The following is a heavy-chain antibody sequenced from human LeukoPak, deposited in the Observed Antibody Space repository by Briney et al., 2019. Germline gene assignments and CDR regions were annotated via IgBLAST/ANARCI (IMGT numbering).Heavy chain of an antibody. CDR1: GGSISSSNW. V-gene: IGHV4-4*02. J-gene: IGHJ3*02. CDR2: IYHSGST. CDR3: AREVLLAAADPDAFDI. Sequence: SGTLSLTCAVSGGSISSSNWWSWVRQPPGKGLEWIGEIYHSGSTNYNPSLKSRVTISVDKSKNQFSLKLSSVTAADTAVYYCAREVLLAAADPDAFDIWGQGTMVTVSS. D-gene: IGHD6-13*01.